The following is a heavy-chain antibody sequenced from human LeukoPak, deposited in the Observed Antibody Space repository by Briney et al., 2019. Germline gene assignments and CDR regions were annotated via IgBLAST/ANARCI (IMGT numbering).Heavy chain of an antibody. CDR2: ISYDGSNK. Sequence: GGSLRLSCAASGFSFRSYGMHWVRQAPGKGLEWVALISYDGSNKYYADSVKGRFTISRDNSKNTLYLQMNSLRAEDTAVYYCARGVSSGWYGGVDYWGQGTLVTVSS. J-gene: IGHJ4*02. D-gene: IGHD6-19*01. CDR3: ARGVSSGWYGGVDY. V-gene: IGHV3-30*03. CDR1: GFSFRSYG.